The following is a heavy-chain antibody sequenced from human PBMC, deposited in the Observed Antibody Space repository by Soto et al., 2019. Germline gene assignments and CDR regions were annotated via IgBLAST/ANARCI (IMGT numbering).Heavy chain of an antibody. Sequence: EVQLLESGGGLVQPGGSLRLSCAASGFTFSSYAMSWVRQAPGKGLEWVSAISGSGGSTYYADSVKGRFTISRDNSKNTLYLQMNSLRAEDTAVYYCAKDQAKGLMVVAHWFDPWGQGTLVTVSS. CDR3: AKDQAKGLMVVAHWFDP. J-gene: IGHJ5*02. D-gene: IGHD2-15*01. V-gene: IGHV3-23*01. CDR2: ISGSGGST. CDR1: GFTFSSYA.